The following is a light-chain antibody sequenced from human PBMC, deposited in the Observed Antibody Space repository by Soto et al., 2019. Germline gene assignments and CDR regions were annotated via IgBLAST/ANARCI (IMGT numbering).Light chain of an antibody. Sequence: EIVLTQSPGTLSLSPGERATLSCRASQSVSSSYLAWYQQKPGQAPRLLIYGASTRATGIAARFSGSGSGTEFTLTISSLQPEDFAVYYCQQYNKWPPPFGQGARLEIK. V-gene: IGKV3-15*01. CDR3: QQYNKWPPP. CDR1: QSVSSSY. CDR2: GAS. J-gene: IGKJ5*01.